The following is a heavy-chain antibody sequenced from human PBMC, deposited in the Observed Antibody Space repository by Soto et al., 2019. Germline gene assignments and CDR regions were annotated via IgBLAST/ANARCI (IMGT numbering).Heavy chain of an antibody. J-gene: IGHJ4*02. CDR3: ARASTYYGSGSYYGRIGYFDY. Sequence: SETLSLTCAFYGGSFSGYYWSWIRQPPGKGLEWIGEINHSGSTNYNPSLKSRVTISVDTSKNQFSLKLSSVTAADTAVYYCARASTYYGSGSYYGRIGYFDYWGQGTLVTVSS. CDR2: INHSGST. V-gene: IGHV4-34*01. D-gene: IGHD3-10*01. CDR1: GGSFSGYY.